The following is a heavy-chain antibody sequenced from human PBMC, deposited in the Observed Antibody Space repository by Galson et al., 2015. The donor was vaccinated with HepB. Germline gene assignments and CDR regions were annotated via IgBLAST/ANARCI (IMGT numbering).Heavy chain of an antibody. D-gene: IGHD2-8*01. Sequence: SLRLSCPASGFNFSRLWLLWVRQAPGKGLEWVASFKGDESEKNYVDSVKGRFTISRDNAKNSLYLQMNSLRAEDTAVYYCARWVYFNVDYWGQGTLATVSS. CDR3: ARWVYFNVDY. CDR2: FKGDESEK. CDR1: GFNFSRLW. V-gene: IGHV3-7*05. J-gene: IGHJ4*02.